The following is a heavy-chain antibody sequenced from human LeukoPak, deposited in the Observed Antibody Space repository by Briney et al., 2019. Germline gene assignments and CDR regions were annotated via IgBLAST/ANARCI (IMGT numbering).Heavy chain of an antibody. J-gene: IGHJ4*02. V-gene: IGHV3-30*04. CDR2: ISNDEKNK. D-gene: IGHD5-24*01. CDR1: EFTFSDYT. CDR3: ARDSLKMVDY. Sequence: GGSLRLSCAASEFTFSDYTMHWVRQAPGKGLEWVALISNDEKNKYYPDSVKGRFTISRDNSKNTLDLQMHGLRAEDTAVYYCARDSLKMVDYWGQGTLVTVSS.